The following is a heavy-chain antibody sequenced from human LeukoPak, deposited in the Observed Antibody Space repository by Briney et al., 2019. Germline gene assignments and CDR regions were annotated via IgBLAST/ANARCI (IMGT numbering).Heavy chain of an antibody. CDR1: RVTSIDYT. Sequence: GSLRLSPAVSRVTSIDYTMSWVRPAPRRGVWWGSSLTDSVVATYYTDSVKGGLTISRDTFNSTLYLHISAPRDENTAASYIARGYSHNSGGWLDSWGQGTLVTVSS. D-gene: IGHD5-12*01. V-gene: IGHV3-23*01. CDR3: ARGYSHNSGGWLDS. J-gene: IGHJ5*01. CDR2: LTDSVVAT.